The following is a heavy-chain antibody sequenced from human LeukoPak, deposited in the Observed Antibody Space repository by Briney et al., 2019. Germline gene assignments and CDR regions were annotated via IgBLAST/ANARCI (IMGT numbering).Heavy chain of an antibody. CDR3: ARGHPVVAATHWDY. CDR1: GGSFSGYY. Sequence: SETLSLTCAVYGGSFSGYYWSWIRQPPGKGLEWIGETNHSGSTNYNPSLKSRVTISVDTSKNQFSLKLSSVTAADTAVYYCARGHPVVAATHWDYWGQGTLVTVSS. J-gene: IGHJ4*02. D-gene: IGHD2-15*01. CDR2: TNHSGST. V-gene: IGHV4-34*01.